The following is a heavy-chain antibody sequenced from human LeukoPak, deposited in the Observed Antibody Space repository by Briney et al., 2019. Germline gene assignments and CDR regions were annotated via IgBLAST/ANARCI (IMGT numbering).Heavy chain of an antibody. CDR1: GFTFSSYA. D-gene: IGHD5-18*01. CDR3: AKDRGYSYVGDAFDV. J-gene: IGHJ3*01. V-gene: IGHV3-23*01. CDR2: LNDSGDST. Sequence: PGGSLRLSCAASGFTFSSYAMSWVRQAPGKGLEWVSVLNDSGDSTYYAGSVKGRFTISRDNFKNTLYLQMNSLRAEDTALYYCAKDRGYSYVGDAFDVWGQGTMVTVSS.